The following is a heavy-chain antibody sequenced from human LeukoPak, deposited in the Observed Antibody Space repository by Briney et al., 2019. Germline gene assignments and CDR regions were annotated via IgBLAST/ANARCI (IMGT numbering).Heavy chain of an antibody. D-gene: IGHD3-3*01. CDR2: MNPNSGNT. CDR1: GYTFTSYD. V-gene: IGHV1-8*01. Sequence: ASVKVSCKASGYTFTSYDINWVRQATGQGLEWMGWMNPNSGNTGYAQKFQGRVTMTRNTSISTAYMELSSVRSEDTAVYYCARVYYDFWSGYTDFDYWGQGTLVTVSS. J-gene: IGHJ4*02. CDR3: ARVYYDFWSGYTDFDY.